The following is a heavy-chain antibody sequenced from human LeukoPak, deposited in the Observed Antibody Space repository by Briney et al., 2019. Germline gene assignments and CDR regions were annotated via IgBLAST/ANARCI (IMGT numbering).Heavy chain of an antibody. Sequence: PGGSLRLSCAASGFTFSSYSMSWVRQAPGRGLEWVSAISGSGGSTYYADSVKGRFTISRDNSKNTLYLQMNSLRAEDTAVYYCAKGKETYGFPFDHWGQGTLVTVSS. D-gene: IGHD3-10*01. V-gene: IGHV3-23*01. J-gene: IGHJ4*02. CDR3: AKGKETYGFPFDH. CDR1: GFTFSSYS. CDR2: ISGSGGST.